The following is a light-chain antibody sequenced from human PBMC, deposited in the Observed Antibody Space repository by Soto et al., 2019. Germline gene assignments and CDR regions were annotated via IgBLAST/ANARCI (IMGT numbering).Light chain of an antibody. CDR3: QQYGYSPST. J-gene: IGKJ1*01. Sequence: EIVLTQSPGTLSLSPGERAALSCRASQSFSSNNLAWYQQKPGQAPRLLIYGASSRATGIPDRFSGSGSGTDFTLTISRLEPEDFAVYHCQQYGYSPSTFGQGTKVDIK. CDR2: GAS. CDR1: QSFSSNN. V-gene: IGKV3-20*01.